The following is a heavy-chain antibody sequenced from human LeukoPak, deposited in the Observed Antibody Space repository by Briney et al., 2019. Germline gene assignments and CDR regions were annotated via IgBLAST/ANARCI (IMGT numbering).Heavy chain of an antibody. CDR2: IYYSGIT. V-gene: IGHV4-39*01. Sequence: PSETLSLTCTVSGGSISSSSYYWGWIRQPPGKGLEWIGSIYYSGITYYNPSLKSRVTISVDTSKNQFSLKLSSVTAADTAVYYCASPPIVGGVTGPFDPWGQGTLVTVSS. CDR3: ASPPIVGGVTGPFDP. CDR1: GGSISSSSYY. D-gene: IGHD2-21*01. J-gene: IGHJ5*02.